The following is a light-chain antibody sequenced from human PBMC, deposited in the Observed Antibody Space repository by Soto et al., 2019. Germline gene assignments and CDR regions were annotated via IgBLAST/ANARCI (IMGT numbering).Light chain of an antibody. CDR1: SSNIGNNY. CDR2: DNN. J-gene: IGLJ1*01. V-gene: IGLV1-51*01. Sequence: QSVLTEPPSVSRAPGQKVTISCSGSSSNIGNNYVSWYQQLPGTAPKLRIYDNNKRPSGIPDRLSGSKSGTSATLGITGLRTGEEADYYCGTWDSSLSAYVFGTGPKGTVL. CDR3: GTWDSSLSAYV.